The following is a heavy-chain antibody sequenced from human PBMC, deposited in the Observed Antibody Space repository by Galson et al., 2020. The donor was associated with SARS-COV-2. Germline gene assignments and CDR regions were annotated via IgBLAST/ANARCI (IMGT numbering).Heavy chain of an antibody. CDR1: GYTPTELS. V-gene: IGHV1-24*01. CDR2: FDPEDGET. D-gene: IGHD6-19*01. J-gene: IGHJ6*02. CDR3: ATGLAVAGTALAYYYYYGMDV. Sequence: GESLKISCKVSGYTPTELSMHWVRQAPGKGLEWMGGFDPEDGETIYAQKFQGRVTMTEDTSTDTAYMELSSLRSEDTAVYYCATGLAVAGTALAYYYYYGMDVWGQGTTVTVSS.